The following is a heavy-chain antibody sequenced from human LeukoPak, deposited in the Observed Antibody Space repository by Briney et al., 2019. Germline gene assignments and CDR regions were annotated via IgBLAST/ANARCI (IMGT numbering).Heavy chain of an antibody. CDR2: ISSGRYYI. V-gene: IGHV3-21*01. J-gene: IGHJ6*03. CDR1: GYTFNRYH. D-gene: IGHD1-26*01. CDR3: ARDPYSGSYGNYYYYFMDV. Sequence: GGPLSLLCGAWGYTFNRYHMLCPREAREEAVVGVSSISSGRYYIYHADSVKRRFTISRDNAKNSLYLQMNSLRAEDTAVYYCARDPYSGSYGNYYYYFMDVWGKGTTVTISS.